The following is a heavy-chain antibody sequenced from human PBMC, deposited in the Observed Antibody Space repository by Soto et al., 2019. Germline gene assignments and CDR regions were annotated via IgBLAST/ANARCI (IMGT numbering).Heavy chain of an antibody. D-gene: IGHD1-26*01. CDR3: ASDIVGASDSYGLDV. J-gene: IGHJ6*02. CDR1: GFTFSNYG. Sequence: PXGSLRLSCAASGFTFSNYGMHWVRQAPGKGLEWVAIIWHDGNNKYYADSVRGRFIISRDNSKNRLYLQMNSLRAEDTAVYYCASDIVGASDSYGLDVWGQGTPVTVSS. CDR2: IWHDGNNK. V-gene: IGHV3-33*01.